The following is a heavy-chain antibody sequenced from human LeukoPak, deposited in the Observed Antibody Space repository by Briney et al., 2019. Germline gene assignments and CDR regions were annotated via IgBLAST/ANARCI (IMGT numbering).Heavy chain of an antibody. V-gene: IGHV3-23*01. Sequence: GSLRLSCAASGLTFTSYAMNWVRQAPGKGLEWVSRISDGTAGTYYADSVKGRFTISRDNSKNTLYLQMNSLRAEDTAVYYCARASGLRSFTLISWGLGTLVTVSS. CDR2: ISDGTAGT. J-gene: IGHJ5*02. CDR3: ARASGLRSFTLIS. D-gene: IGHD3-3*01. CDR1: GLTFTSYA.